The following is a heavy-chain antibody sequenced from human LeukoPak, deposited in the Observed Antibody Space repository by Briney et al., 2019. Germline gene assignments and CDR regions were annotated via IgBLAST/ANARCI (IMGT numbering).Heavy chain of an antibody. D-gene: IGHD3-22*01. CDR2: TYYSGST. Sequence: PSQTLSLTCTVSGVSISSGDYYWSSIRHPPGKGLEWIGYTYYSGSTSYNPSLKSRVTISGDRSKNQFALKLSSVTAADTAVYYCARPYYYDSRIDPWGEGTRVTVSS. J-gene: IGHJ5*02. V-gene: IGHV4-30-4*01. CDR3: ARPYYYDSRIDP. CDR1: GVSISSGDYY.